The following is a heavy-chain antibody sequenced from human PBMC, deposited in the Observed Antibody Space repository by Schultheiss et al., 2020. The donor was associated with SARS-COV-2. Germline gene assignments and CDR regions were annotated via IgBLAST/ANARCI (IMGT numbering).Heavy chain of an antibody. Sequence: SETLSLTCTVSGGSISRYCWSWIRQPPGKRLEWIGYIYYSGSTNYNPSLKSRVTISVDTSKNQFSLKLSSVTAADTAVCYCARGRRNIVVVVAAHNWFDPWGQGTLVTVSS. V-gene: IGHV4-59*01. D-gene: IGHD2-15*01. CDR1: GGSISRYC. CDR2: IYYSGST. CDR3: ARGRRNIVVVVAAHNWFDP. J-gene: IGHJ5*02.